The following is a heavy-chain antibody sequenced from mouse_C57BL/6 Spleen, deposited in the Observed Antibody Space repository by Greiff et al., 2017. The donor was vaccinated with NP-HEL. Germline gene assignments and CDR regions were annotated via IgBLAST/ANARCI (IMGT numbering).Heavy chain of an antibody. D-gene: IGHD1-1*01. V-gene: IGHV14-4*01. J-gene: IGHJ2*01. CDR1: GFNIKDDY. Sequence: VQLKESVAELVKPGASVKLSCTASGFNIKDDYMHWVTQRPEQGLEWLGWIDPENGYTDYASKFPGTATIPAATSSNTAYLQLSSLTSEDTAVYYCTRYYGSSFDYWGQGTTLTVSS. CDR3: TRYYGSSFDY. CDR2: IDPENGYT.